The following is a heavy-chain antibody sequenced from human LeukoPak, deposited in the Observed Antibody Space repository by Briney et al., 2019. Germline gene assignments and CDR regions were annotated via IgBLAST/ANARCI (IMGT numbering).Heavy chain of an antibody. V-gene: IGHV3-23*01. CDR3: AKRRPREYGGYNDY. D-gene: IGHD4-23*01. J-gene: IGHJ4*02. Sequence: GGSLRLSCAASGFTFSSYAMSWVRQAPGKGLEWVSAISGSGGSTYHADSVKGRFTISRDNSKNTLYLQMNSLRAEDTAVYYCAKRRPREYGGYNDYWGQGTLVTVSS. CDR2: ISGSGGST. CDR1: GFTFSSYA.